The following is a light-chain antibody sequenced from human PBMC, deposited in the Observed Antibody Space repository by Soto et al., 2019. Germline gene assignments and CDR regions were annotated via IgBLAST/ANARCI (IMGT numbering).Light chain of an antibody. CDR3: QQYNNWPET. Sequence: EVVMTQSPATLSVSPGERATFSCRASQSVSSTLAWYQQKPGQSPRLLIYGASTRATGIPARFSGSGSGTEFTLTISSLQSEDFAVYYCQQYNNWPETFDQGTKVDI. V-gene: IGKV3-15*01. J-gene: IGKJ1*01. CDR2: GAS. CDR1: QSVSST.